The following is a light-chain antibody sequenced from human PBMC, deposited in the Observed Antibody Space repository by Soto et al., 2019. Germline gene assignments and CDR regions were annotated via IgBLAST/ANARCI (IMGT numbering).Light chain of an antibody. CDR2: GAS. V-gene: IGKV3-20*01. CDR3: QQYGSSGT. Sequence: EIVLTQSPGTLSLSPGERATLSCRASQSVSNNYLAWYQQKPGQAPRLLIYGASNRATGIPDRFSGSWSGTDFTLTISRLEPEDLAVYYCQQYGSSGTFGQGTKVEI. J-gene: IGKJ1*01. CDR1: QSVSNNY.